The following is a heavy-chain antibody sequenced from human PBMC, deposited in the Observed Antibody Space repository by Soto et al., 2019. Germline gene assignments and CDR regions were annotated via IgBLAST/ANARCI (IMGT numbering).Heavy chain of an antibody. CDR1: GFTFSSYA. CDR3: ASEKNPVRWLQLRKGLDY. CDR2: ISCDGSNK. Sequence: GSLRLSCAASGFTFSSYAMHWVRQAPGKGLEWVAVISCDGSNKYYADSVKGRFTISRDNSKNTLYLQMNSLRAEDTAVYYCASEKNPVRWLQLRKGLDYWGQGTLVTVSS. J-gene: IGHJ4*02. V-gene: IGHV3-30-3*01. D-gene: IGHD5-12*01.